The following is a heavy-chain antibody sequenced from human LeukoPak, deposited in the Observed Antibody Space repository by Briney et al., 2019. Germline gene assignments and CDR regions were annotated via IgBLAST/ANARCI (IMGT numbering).Heavy chain of an antibody. CDR1: GFTFSDYY. CDR3: AREGITGTTYSFDS. J-gene: IGHJ4*02. Sequence: GGSLRLSCAASGFTFSDYYMSWIRQAPGKGLEWVSYISSSGSTIYYADSVKGRFTISRDNAKNSLYLQMNSLRAEDTAVYYCAREGITGTTYSFDSWGQGTLVTVSS. V-gene: IGHV3-11*01. D-gene: IGHD1-20*01. CDR2: ISSSGSTI.